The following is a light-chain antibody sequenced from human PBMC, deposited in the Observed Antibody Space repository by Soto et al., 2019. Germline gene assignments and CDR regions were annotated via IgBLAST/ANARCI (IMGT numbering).Light chain of an antibody. J-gene: IGKJ2*01. Sequence: EIVMTQTPLSSPVTLGQPASISCRSSQSLVHSDGNTFLSWLQQRPGQPPRLQIYKISNRFSGAPHRCGGRGAATVFTLNISRVEAEDVGVYYWMKATQPYTFGQGTKLEIK. CDR3: MKATQPYT. V-gene: IGKV2-24*01. CDR2: KIS. CDR1: QSLVHSDGNTF.